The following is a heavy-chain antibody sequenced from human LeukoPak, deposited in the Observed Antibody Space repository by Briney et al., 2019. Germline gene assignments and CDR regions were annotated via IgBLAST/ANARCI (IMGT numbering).Heavy chain of an antibody. V-gene: IGHV1-24*01. Sequence: GASVKVSCKVSGYTLTELSMHWVRQAPGKGLEWMGGFDPEDGETIYAQKFQGRVTMTEDTSTDTAYMELSSLRSEDTAVYYCATELDYYGSGSYYNFSYYGMDVWGQGTTVTVS. CDR3: ATELDYYGSGSYYNFSYYGMDV. D-gene: IGHD3-10*01. J-gene: IGHJ6*02. CDR1: GYTLTELS. CDR2: FDPEDGET.